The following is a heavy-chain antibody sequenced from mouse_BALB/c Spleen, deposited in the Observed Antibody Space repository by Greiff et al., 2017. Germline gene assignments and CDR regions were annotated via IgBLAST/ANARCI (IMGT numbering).Heavy chain of an antibody. Sequence: LVKTGASVKISCKASGYSFTGYYMYWVKQSHGKSLEWIGYISCYNGATSYNQKFKGKATFTVDTSSSTAYMQFNSLTSEDSAVYYCARERDYGSSPAWFAYWGAGTLVTVSA. CDR1: GYSFTGYY. CDR3: ARERDYGSSPAWFAY. V-gene: IGHV1S34*01. J-gene: IGHJ3*01. D-gene: IGHD1-1*01. CDR2: ISCYNGAT.